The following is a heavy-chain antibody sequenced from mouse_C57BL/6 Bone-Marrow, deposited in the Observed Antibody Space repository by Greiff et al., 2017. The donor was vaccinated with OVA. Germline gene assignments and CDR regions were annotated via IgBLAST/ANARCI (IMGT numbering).Heavy chain of an antibody. J-gene: IGHJ3*01. V-gene: IGHV1-59*01. Sequence: QVQLQQPGAELVRPGTSVKLSCKASGYTFTSYWMHWVKQRPGQGLEWIGVIDPSDSYTNYNQKFKGKATLTVDTSSSTAYMQLSSLTSEDSAVYYCASFYGYFFAYWGQGTLVTVSA. D-gene: IGHD2-2*01. CDR3: ASFYGYFFAY. CDR2: IDPSDSYT. CDR1: GYTFTSYW.